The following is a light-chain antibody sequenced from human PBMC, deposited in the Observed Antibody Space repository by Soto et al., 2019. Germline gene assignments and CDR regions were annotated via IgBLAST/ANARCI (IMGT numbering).Light chain of an antibody. J-gene: IGKJ2*01. CDR2: GIS. V-gene: IGKV3-20*01. CDR3: QQYSTLPHT. CDR1: QSVTNSF. Sequence: ENVLTQSPGTLSLSPGERATLSCRASQSVTNSFFAWYQQKPGQSPRLLIYGISSRATGIPDRFSGSGSGTDFTLTISGLEPEDFVVYFCQQYSTLPHTFGQGTK.